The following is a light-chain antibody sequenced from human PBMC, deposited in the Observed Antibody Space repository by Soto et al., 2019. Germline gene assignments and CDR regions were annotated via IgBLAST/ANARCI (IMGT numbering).Light chain of an antibody. J-gene: IGKJ4*01. V-gene: IGKV1-12*01. Sequence: DIQMTQSPSSVSASVGDTVTITCRASQAVSTWLAWYQQKPGGAPKLLIYDASTLQSGVPSRFSGSGSGTDFTLTISSLQPEDFATYYCQQANSFPLTFGGGTKVDIK. CDR2: DAS. CDR1: QAVSTW. CDR3: QQANSFPLT.